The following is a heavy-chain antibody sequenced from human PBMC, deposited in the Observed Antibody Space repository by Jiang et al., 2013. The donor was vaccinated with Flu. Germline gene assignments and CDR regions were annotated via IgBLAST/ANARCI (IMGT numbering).Heavy chain of an antibody. CDR3: ARARRGEQWLPKGDQLDY. D-gene: IGHD6-19*01. Sequence: SQTLSLTCAISGDSVSSNSAAWNWIRQSPSRGLEWLGRTYYRSKWYNDYAVSVKSRITINPDTSKNQFSLQLNSVTPEDTAVYYCARARRGEQWLPKGDQLDYWGQGTLVTVSS. CDR2: TYYRSKWYN. V-gene: IGHV6-1*01. CDR1: GDSVSSNSAA. J-gene: IGHJ4*02.